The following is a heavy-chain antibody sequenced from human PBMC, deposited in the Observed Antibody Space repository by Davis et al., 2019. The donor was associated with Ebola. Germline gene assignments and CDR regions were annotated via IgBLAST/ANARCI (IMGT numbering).Heavy chain of an antibody. D-gene: IGHD6-13*01. CDR2: IIPILGIA. J-gene: IGHJ6*02. CDR1: GYTFTSYG. CDR3: ARVGLPKQHPTGMDV. Sequence: AASVKVSCKASGYTFTSYGISWVRQAPGQGLEWMGRIIPILGIANYAQKFQGRVTITADKSTSTAYMELSSLRSEDTAVYYCARVGLPKQHPTGMDVWGQGTTVTVSS. V-gene: IGHV1-69*04.